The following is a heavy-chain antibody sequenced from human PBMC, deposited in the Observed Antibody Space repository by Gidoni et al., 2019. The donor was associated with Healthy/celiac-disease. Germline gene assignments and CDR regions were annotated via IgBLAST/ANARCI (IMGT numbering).Heavy chain of an antibody. V-gene: IGHV3-7*01. CDR3: ARDRPSYSGSYCSN. CDR1: GFTFSSYW. D-gene: IGHD1-26*01. J-gene: IGHJ4*02. Sequence: EVQLVESGGGLVQPGGSLRLSCAASGFTFSSYWMSWVRQAPGKGLEWVANIKQDGSEKYYVDSVKGRFTISRDNAKNSLYLQMNSLRAEDRAVYYCARDRPSYSGSYCSNWGQGTLVTVSS. CDR2: IKQDGSEK.